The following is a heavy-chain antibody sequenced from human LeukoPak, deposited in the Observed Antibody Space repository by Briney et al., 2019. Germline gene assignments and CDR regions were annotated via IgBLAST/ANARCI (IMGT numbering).Heavy chain of an antibody. V-gene: IGHV4-59*01. J-gene: IGHJ4*02. D-gene: IGHD2-15*01. CDR2: IYYNGST. CDR1: GGSISYYY. CDR3: ARKGGHFDY. Sequence: SETLSLTCTVSGGSISYYYWSWIRQSPGKGLEWIGYIYYNGSTNYNPSLKSRVTMSVDTSKNQFSLKLSSVTAADTAIYYCARKGGHFDYWGQGTLVTVSS.